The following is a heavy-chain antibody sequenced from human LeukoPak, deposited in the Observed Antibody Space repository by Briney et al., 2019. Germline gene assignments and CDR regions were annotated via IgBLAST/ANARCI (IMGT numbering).Heavy chain of an antibody. V-gene: IGHV1-46*01. CDR3: ARDRADVVPAAMNY. D-gene: IGHD2-2*01. Sequence: ASVKVSCKASGYSFSNYYIHWVRQAPGQGLEWMGIINPSGGSTSYAQKFQGRVTMTRDTSTSTVYMELSSLRSEDTAVYYCARDRADVVPAAMNYWGQGTLVTVSS. CDR2: INPSGGST. J-gene: IGHJ4*02. CDR1: GYSFSNYY.